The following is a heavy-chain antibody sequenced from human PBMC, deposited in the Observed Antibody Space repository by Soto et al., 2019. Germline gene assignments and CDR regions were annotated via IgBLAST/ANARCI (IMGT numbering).Heavy chain of an antibody. CDR1: GFTFSSYA. D-gene: IGHD6-13*01. CDR2: ISGSGGST. Sequence: PGGSLRLSCAASGFTFSSYAMSWVRQAPGKGLEWVSAISGSGGSTYYADSVKGRFTISRDNSKNTLYLQMNSLRAEDTAVYYCAKDGSEWSSSFSFDPWGQGTLVTVSS. CDR3: AKDGSEWSSSFSFDP. V-gene: IGHV3-23*01. J-gene: IGHJ5*02.